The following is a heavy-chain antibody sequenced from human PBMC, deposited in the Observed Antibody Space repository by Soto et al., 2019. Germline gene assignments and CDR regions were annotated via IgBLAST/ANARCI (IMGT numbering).Heavy chain of an antibody. J-gene: IGHJ5*02. D-gene: IGHD2-2*01. CDR2: INAGNGNT. CDR3: XRDIVVVPAASRPYNWFDP. Sequence: QVQLVQSGAEVKKPGASVKVSCKASGYTFTSYAMHWVRQAPGQRLEWMGWINAGNGNTKYSQKFQGRVTITRDTSXXTAXXXXXSLXSXXXXVYXXXRDIVVVPAASRPYNWFDPWGQGTLVTVSS. CDR1: GYTFTSYA. V-gene: IGHV1-3*01.